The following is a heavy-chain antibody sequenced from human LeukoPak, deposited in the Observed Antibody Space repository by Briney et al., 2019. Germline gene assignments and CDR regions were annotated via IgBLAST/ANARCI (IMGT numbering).Heavy chain of an antibody. V-gene: IGHV4-59*12. CDR3: ARRRGNTSGFQGYYFDY. D-gene: IGHD6-19*01. CDR2: IYYSGST. CDR1: GGSISSYY. J-gene: IGHJ4*02. Sequence: PSETLSLTCTVSGGSISSYYWSWIRQPPGKGLEWIGYIYYSGSTNYNPSLKSRVTISVDTSKNQFSLKLSSVTAADTAVYYCARRRGNTSGFQGYYFDYWGQGTLVTVSS.